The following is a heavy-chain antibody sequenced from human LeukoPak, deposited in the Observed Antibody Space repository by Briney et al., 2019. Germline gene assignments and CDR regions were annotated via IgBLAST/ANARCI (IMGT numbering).Heavy chain of an antibody. CDR2: TYSGGNT. J-gene: IGHJ4*02. CDR1: EFTVSNNY. CDR3: AKDPQARF. Sequence: SGGSLRLSCAASEFTVSNNYVSWVRQARGEGLGWVSLTYSGGNTYYADSVKGRFTVSRDNSKNTLYLQMNSLRAEDTAVYYCAKDPQARFWGPGTLVTVSS. V-gene: IGHV3-53*01.